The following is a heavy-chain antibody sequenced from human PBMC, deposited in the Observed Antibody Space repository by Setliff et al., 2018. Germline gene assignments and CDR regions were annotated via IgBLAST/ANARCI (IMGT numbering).Heavy chain of an antibody. V-gene: IGHV3-30*02. Sequence: PGGSLRLSCAASGFTFSSYGMHWVRQAPGKGLEWVTFIWFDGSNKYYADSVKGRFTISRDNSKNTLYLQMNSLRAEDTAVYYCAALENYYDSSGSDYWGQGTPVTVSS. CDR1: GFTFSSYG. CDR3: AALENYYDSSGSDY. D-gene: IGHD3-22*01. CDR2: IWFDGSNK. J-gene: IGHJ4*02.